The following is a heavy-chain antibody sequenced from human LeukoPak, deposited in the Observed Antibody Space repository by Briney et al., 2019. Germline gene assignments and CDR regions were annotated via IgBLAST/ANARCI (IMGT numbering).Heavy chain of an antibody. CDR2: ISYDGSNE. CDR1: GFTFSSYG. D-gene: IGHD3-10*01. V-gene: IGHV3-30*18. J-gene: IGHJ4*02. Sequence: GGSLRLSCAASGFTFSSYGMHWVRQAPGKGLEWVAVISYDGSNEYYADSVKGRFTISRDNSKNTLYLQMNSLRAEDTAVYYCAKDTGSGSPPRYFDYWGQGTLVTVSS. CDR3: AKDTGSGSPPRYFDY.